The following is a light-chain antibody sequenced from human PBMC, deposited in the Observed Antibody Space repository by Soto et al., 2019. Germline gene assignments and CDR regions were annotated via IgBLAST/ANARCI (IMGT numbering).Light chain of an antibody. CDR2: GTS. V-gene: IGKV3-15*01. Sequence: EIVITQSPFTLSVSPGERVTLSCRASQSVSSNLAWYQQKPGQAPRLLISGTSTRATGIPAKFSGSGSGTEFTLTITSLQSEDFAVYYCQQYDNWPPTFGQGTKVDIK. CDR3: QQYDNWPPT. J-gene: IGKJ1*01. CDR1: QSVSSN.